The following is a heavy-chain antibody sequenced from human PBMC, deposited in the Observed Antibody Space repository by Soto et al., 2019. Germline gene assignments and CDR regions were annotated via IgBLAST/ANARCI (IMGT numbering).Heavy chain of an antibody. CDR1: GGSIRTY. J-gene: IGHJ4*02. CDR3: AHDSSGYLGFDY. CDR2: IYWDDDK. V-gene: IGHV2-5*08. D-gene: IGHD3-22*01. Sequence: TLSLTCTVSGGSIRTYFWSWIRQPPGKALEWLALIYWDDDKRYSPSLKSRLTITKDTSKNQVVLTMTNMAPVDTATYYCAHDSSGYLGFDYWGQGILVTVSS.